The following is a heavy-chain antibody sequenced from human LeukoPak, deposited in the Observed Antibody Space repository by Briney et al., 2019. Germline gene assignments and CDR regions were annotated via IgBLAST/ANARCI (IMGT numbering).Heavy chain of an antibody. CDR2: INHSGST. D-gene: IGHD2-15*01. CDR3: ARAPGYCSGGSCYSGWFDP. J-gene: IGHJ5*02. V-gene: IGHV4-34*01. Sequence: SETLSLTCAVYGGSFSGYYWSWIRQPPGKGLEWIGEINHSGSTNYNPSLKSRVTISVDTSKNQFSLKPSSVTAADTAVYYCARAPGYCSGGSCYSGWFDPWGQGTLVTVSS. CDR1: GGSFSGYY.